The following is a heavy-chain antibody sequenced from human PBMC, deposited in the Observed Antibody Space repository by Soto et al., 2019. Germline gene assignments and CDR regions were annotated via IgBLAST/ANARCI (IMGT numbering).Heavy chain of an antibody. CDR2: ISGSGGNT. D-gene: IGHD3-3*01. CDR1: GLTSSTYA. J-gene: IGHJ4*02. CDR3: ARDGPQILESLLGSPDY. V-gene: IGHV3-23*01. Sequence: EVQLLESGGDLVQPGGSLRLSCAASGLTSSTYAMSWVRQAPGKGLEWVSGISGSGGNTYYADSVKGRFTISRDNSKNTLYLQMNSLSAEDTAVYYCARDGPQILESLLGSPDYWGQGTLVTVSS.